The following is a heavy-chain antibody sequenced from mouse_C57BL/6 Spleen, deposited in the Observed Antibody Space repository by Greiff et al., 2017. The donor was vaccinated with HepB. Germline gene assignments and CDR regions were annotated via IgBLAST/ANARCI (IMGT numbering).Heavy chain of an antibody. D-gene: IGHD2-3*01. V-gene: IGHV14-4*01. J-gene: IGHJ4*01. Sequence: EVKVVESGAELVRPGASVKLSCTASGFNIKDDYMHWVKQRPEQGLAWIGWIDPENGDTEYASKFQGKATITADTSSNTAYLQLSSLTSEDTAVYYCTRTLYDGYSYYYAMDYWGQGTSVTVSS. CDR2: IDPENGDT. CDR3: TRTLYDGYSYYYAMDY. CDR1: GFNIKDDY.